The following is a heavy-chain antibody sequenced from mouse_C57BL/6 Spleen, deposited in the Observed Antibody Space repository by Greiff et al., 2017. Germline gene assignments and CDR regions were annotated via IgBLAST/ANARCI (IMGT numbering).Heavy chain of an antibody. V-gene: IGHV5-17*01. CDR1: GFTFSGYG. CDR2: ISSGSSTI. CDR3: ARGFITTAPYAMDY. Sequence: EVQRVESGGGLVKPGGSLKLSCAASGFTFSGYGMHWVRQAPEKGLEWVAYISSGSSTIYYADTVKGRFTISRDNAKNTLFLQMTSLRSEDTAMYYCARGFITTAPYAMDYWGQGTSVTVSS. D-gene: IGHD1-1*01. J-gene: IGHJ4*01.